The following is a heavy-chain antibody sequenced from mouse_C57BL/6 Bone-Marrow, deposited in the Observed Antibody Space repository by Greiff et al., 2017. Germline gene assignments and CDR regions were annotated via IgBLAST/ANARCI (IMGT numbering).Heavy chain of an antibody. Sequence: EVQGVESGGGLVKPGGSLKLSCAASGFTFSSYAMSWVRQTPEKRLEWVATISDGGSYTYYPDNVKGRFTISRDNAKNNLYLQMSHLKSEDTAMXYCARVTGTGWYFDVWGTGTTVTVSS. J-gene: IGHJ1*03. CDR1: GFTFSSYA. CDR2: ISDGGSYT. V-gene: IGHV5-4*01. D-gene: IGHD4-1*01. CDR3: ARVTGTGWYFDV.